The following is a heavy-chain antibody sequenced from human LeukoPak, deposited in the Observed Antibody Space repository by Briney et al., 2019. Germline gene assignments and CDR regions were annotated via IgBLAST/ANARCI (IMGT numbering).Heavy chain of an antibody. D-gene: IGHD3-22*01. CDR3: AKDPHDYYDSSGYPGYYFDY. J-gene: IGHJ4*02. Sequence: GRSLRLSCAASGFTFSSYGMHWVRQAPGKGLEWVAVIWYDGSNKYYADSEKGRFTISRDDSKNTLYLQMNSLRAEDTAVYYCAKDPHDYYDSSGYPGYYFDYWGQGTLVTVSS. CDR2: IWYDGSNK. CDR1: GFTFSSYG. V-gene: IGHV3-33*06.